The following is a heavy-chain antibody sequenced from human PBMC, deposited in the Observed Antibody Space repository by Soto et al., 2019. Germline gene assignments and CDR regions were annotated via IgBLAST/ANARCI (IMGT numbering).Heavy chain of an antibody. V-gene: IGHV1-69*13. CDR1: GGTFSSYA. Sequence: SVKVSCKASGGTFSSYAISWVRQAPGQGLEWMGGIIPIFGTANYAQKFQGRVTITADESTSTAYMELSSLRSEDTAVYYCASEKLVDTAMAPYYYYGMDVWGQGTTVAVSS. D-gene: IGHD5-18*01. CDR2: IIPIFGTA. CDR3: ASEKLVDTAMAPYYYYGMDV. J-gene: IGHJ6*02.